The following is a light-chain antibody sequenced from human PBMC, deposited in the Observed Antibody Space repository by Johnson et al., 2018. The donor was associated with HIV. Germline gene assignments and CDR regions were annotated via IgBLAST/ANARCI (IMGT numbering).Light chain of an antibody. CDR1: SSNIGNNY. CDR2: DNN. Sequence: QLVLTQPPSVSAAPGQKVTISCSGSSSNIGNNYVSWFQQLPGTAPKLLIYDNNKRPSGIPDRFSGSKSGTSATLGINGLQTGDEADYYCGTWDSSLSALYVFGTSTKVTVL. V-gene: IGLV1-51*01. CDR3: GTWDSSLSALYV. J-gene: IGLJ1*01.